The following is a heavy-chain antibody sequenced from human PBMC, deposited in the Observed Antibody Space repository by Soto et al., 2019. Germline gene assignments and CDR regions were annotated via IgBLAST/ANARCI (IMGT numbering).Heavy chain of an antibody. Sequence: QVQLVESGGGVVQPGRSLRLSCAASGFPFTTYGMHWVREGPGKGLEWVAVISYDGSNKYYADSVKGRFTISRDNSKNTLYLQTNSLRPEDKALYYCVGGQYYFDYRGQGTLVTVSS. V-gene: IGHV3-30*03. CDR2: ISYDGSNK. D-gene: IGHD3-10*01. CDR3: VGGQYYFDY. J-gene: IGHJ4*02. CDR1: GFPFTTYG.